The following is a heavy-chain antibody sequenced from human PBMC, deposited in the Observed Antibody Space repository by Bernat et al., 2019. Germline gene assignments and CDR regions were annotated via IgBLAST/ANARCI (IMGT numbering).Heavy chain of an antibody. CDR3: ARAEKGLRMVLGVSSSDY. J-gene: IGHJ4*02. Sequence: QVQLVESGGGVVQPGRSLRLSCAASGFTFSSYGMHWVRQAPGKGLEWVAVIWYDGSNKYYADSVKGRFTISRDNSKNTLYLQMNSLRAEDTAVYYCARAEKGLRMVLGVSSSDYWGQGTLVTVSS. CDR2: IWYDGSNK. D-gene: IGHD3-10*01. CDR1: GFTFSSYG. V-gene: IGHV3-33*01.